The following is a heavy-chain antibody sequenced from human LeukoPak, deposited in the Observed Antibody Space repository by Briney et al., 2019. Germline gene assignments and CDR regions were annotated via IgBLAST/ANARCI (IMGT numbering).Heavy chain of an antibody. D-gene: IGHD3-22*01. CDR2: IYSGGST. V-gene: IGHV3-53*04. CDR3: ARGRSYYDSSGYGPGAFDI. J-gene: IGHJ3*02. CDR1: GFTFSSYA. Sequence: PGGSLRLSCVASGFTFSSYAMSWVRQAPGKGLEWVSVIYSGGSTYYADSVKGRFTISRHNSKNTLYLQMNSLRAEDTAVYYCARGRSYYDSSGYGPGAFDIWGQGTMVTVSS.